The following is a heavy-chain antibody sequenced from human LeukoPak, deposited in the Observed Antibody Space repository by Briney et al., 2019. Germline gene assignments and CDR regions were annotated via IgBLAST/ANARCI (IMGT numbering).Heavy chain of an antibody. D-gene: IGHD6-19*01. CDR1: GFTFNSHS. J-gene: IGHJ4*02. V-gene: IGHV3-23*01. CDR3: AKTTFGYSSGRSPGWPVDY. Sequence: GGSLRLSCAASGFTFNSHSMYWVRQAPGKGLEWVSGIVGSGGSSYHAESERGRFTIYRDNSKNTVYMQVNSLRDEETAVYYCAKTTFGYSSGRSPGWPVDYWGQGTVVTVSS. CDR2: IVGSGGSS.